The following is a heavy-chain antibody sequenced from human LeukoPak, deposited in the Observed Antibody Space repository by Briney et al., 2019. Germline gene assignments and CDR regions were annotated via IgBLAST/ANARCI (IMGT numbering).Heavy chain of an antibody. CDR1: GYTFTGYY. CDR3: ARSPDYGDDNWFDP. D-gene: IGHD4-17*01. V-gene: IGHV1-2*02. J-gene: IGHJ5*02. Sequence: ASVKVSCKASGYTFTGYYMHWVRQAPGQGLEWMGWINPNSGGTNYAQKFQGRVTMTRDTSISTAYMELSRLRSDDTAVYYCARSPDYGDDNWFDPWGQGTLVTVSS. CDR2: INPNSGGT.